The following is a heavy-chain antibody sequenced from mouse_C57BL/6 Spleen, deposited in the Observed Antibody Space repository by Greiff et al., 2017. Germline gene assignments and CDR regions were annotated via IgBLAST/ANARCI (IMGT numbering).Heavy chain of an antibody. CDR2: IDPSDSYT. CDR1: GYTFTSYW. D-gene: IGHD3-2*02. Sequence: VQLQQPGAELVKPGASVKLSCKASGYTFTSYWMQWVKQRPGQGLEWIGEIDPSDSYTNYNQKFKGKATLTVDTSSSTAYMQLSSLTSEDSAVYYCARWKRDSSGSDYWGQGTTLTVSS. V-gene: IGHV1-50*01. CDR3: ARWKRDSSGSDY. J-gene: IGHJ2*01.